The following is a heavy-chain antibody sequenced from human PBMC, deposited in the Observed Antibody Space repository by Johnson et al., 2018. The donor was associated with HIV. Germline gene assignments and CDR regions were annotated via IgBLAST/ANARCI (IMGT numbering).Heavy chain of an antibody. CDR1: GFTFSNAW. J-gene: IGHJ3*02. V-gene: IGHV3-15*01. CDR3: ATARNRLWSSSGWTGFWAFDI. CDR2: LKSKIDGGTT. Sequence: VQLVESGGGLVKPGGSLRLSCAASGFTFSNAWMSWVRQAPGKGLEWVGRLKSKIDGGTTDYAAPVQGRFTISRDDSKNTLSLEMNSLKIEDTAVYYCATARNRLWSSSGWTGFWAFDIWGQGTMVTVSS. D-gene: IGHD6-19*01.